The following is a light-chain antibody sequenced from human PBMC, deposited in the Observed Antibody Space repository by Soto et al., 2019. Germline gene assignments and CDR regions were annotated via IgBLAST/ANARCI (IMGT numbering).Light chain of an antibody. V-gene: IGLV1-40*01. Sequence: QSVLKQPPSVSGAPGQRVTISCTGSSSNIGAGYDVHWYQQLPGTAPKLLIYGNSNRPSGVPDRFSGPKSGTSASLAITGLQAEDEADYYCQSYDSSLSGVVFGGGTKLTVL. CDR3: QSYDSSLSGVV. CDR2: GNS. CDR1: SSNIGAGYD. J-gene: IGLJ2*01.